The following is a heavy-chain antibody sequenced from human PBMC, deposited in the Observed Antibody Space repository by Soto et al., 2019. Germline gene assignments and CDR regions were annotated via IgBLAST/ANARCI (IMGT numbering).Heavy chain of an antibody. CDR3: EKGYSGYDYAN. Sequence: GGSLRLSCAASGFTFSSYWMHWVRQAPGKGLVWVSRINSDGRSTTYADSVKGRFTISRDNAKNTLYLQMNSLSAEDTAVYFCEKGYSGYDYANWGHGYLVTVSS. CDR2: INSDGRST. CDR1: GFTFSSYW. V-gene: IGHV3-74*01. J-gene: IGHJ4*01. D-gene: IGHD5-12*01.